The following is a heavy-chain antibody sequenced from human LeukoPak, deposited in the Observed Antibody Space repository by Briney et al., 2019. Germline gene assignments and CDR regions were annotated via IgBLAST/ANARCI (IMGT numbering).Heavy chain of an antibody. CDR1: GFSFSTYW. J-gene: IGHJ4*02. V-gene: IGHV3-7*01. D-gene: IGHD1-26*01. Sequence: GGSLRLSCAASGFSFSTYWMTWVRQAPGKGLEWVANIKEDGSAKYYAASVEARFSISRDNAKDSLYLQINSLRAEDTAVYYCARDLRIGSYDYWGQGTLVTVSS. CDR2: IKEDGSAK. CDR3: ARDLRIGSYDY.